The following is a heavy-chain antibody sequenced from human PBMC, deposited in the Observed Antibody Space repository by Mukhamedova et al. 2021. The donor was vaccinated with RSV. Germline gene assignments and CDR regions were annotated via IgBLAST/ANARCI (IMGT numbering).Heavy chain of an antibody. V-gene: IGHV1-2*04. Sequence: GWINPNSGGTNYAQKFQGWVTMTRDTSISTAYMELSRLRSDDTAMYYCARAPWIQLWSLDYWGQGTLVTVSS. CDR3: ARAPWIQLWSLDY. J-gene: IGHJ4*02. D-gene: IGHD5-18*01. CDR2: INPNSGGT.